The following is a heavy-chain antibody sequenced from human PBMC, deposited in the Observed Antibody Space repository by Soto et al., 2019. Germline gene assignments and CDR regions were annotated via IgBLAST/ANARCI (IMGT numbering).Heavy chain of an antibody. CDR1: GYTFTSYY. D-gene: IGHD3-10*01. V-gene: IGHV1-46*03. Sequence: QVQLVQSGAEVKKPGASVKVSCKASGYTFTSYYMHWVRQAPGQGLEWMGIINPSGGSTSYAQKFQGRVTMTRDTSTSTVYMELSSLRSEDTAVYYCAIGVLWFGESDTGDYWGQGTLVTVSS. CDR2: INPSGGST. J-gene: IGHJ4*02. CDR3: AIGVLWFGESDTGDY.